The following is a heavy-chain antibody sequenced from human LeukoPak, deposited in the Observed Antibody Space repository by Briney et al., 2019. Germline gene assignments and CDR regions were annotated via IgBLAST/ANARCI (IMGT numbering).Heavy chain of an antibody. CDR2: ISYDGSNK. Sequence: PGGSLRLSCAASGFTFSSYAMHWVRQAPGKGLEWVAVISYDGSNKYYADSVKGRFTISRDNSKNTLYLQMNSLRAEDTAVYYCPTADFDYWGQGTLVTVSS. CDR1: GFTFSSYA. V-gene: IGHV3-30-3*01. CDR3: PTADFDY. J-gene: IGHJ4*02.